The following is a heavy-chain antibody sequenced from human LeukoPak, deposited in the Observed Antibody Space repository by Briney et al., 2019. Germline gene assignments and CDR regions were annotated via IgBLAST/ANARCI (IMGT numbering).Heavy chain of an antibody. D-gene: IGHD1-26*01. J-gene: IGHJ3*02. CDR2: ISAYNGNT. CDR3: ARDLVGATGGSAFDI. V-gene: IGHV1-18*01. CDR1: GYTFTSYG. Sequence: ASVKVSCKASGYTFTSYGISWVRQAPGQGLEWMGWISAYNGNTNYAQKLQGRVTMTTDTSTSTAYMELRSLRSDDTAVYYCARDLVGATGGSAFDIWGQGTMVTVSS.